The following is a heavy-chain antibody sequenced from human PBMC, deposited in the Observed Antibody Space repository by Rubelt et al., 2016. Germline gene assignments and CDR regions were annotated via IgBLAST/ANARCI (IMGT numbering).Heavy chain of an antibody. CDR1: GFTFSSYS. J-gene: IGHJ3*02. CDR3: AREEGSIAAAGRVWPDAFDI. Sequence: EVQVLESGGGLVKPGGSLRLSCAASGFTFSSYSMNWVRQAPGKGLEWVSSISSSSSYIYYADSVKGRVTSARGNAKNVLYVQMNSVRAEDTAVYYCAREEGSIAAAGRVWPDAFDIWGQGTMVTVSS. V-gene: IGHV3-21*01. D-gene: IGHD6-13*01. CDR2: ISSSSSYI.